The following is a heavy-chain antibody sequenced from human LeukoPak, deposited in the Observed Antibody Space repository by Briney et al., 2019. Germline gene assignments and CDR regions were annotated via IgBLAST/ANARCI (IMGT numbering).Heavy chain of an antibody. V-gene: IGHV1-2*02. Sequence: ASVKVSCKASGYTFTGYYMHWVRQAPGQGLEWMGWINPNSGDTNYAQKFRGRVTMTRDTSISTAYMELSRLTSDDTAVFYCARGRLGSGSQYDAFDIWGQGTMVTVSS. CDR2: INPNSGDT. CDR1: GYTFTGYY. CDR3: ARGRLGSGSQYDAFDI. D-gene: IGHD3-10*01. J-gene: IGHJ3*02.